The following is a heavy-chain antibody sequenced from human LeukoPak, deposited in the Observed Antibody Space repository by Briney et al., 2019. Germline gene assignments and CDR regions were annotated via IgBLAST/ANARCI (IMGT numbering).Heavy chain of an antibody. Sequence: SEALSLTCSVSGGSINNYYWSWIRPPPGKALEWIGYIYSSGSTNYNPSLKSRVTMSVDTFKNQFSLNLSPVAAAETAVYYCAKDQRLWFGELPYFDPWGQRTLVTVSS. J-gene: IGHJ5*02. CDR2: IYSSGST. CDR3: AKDQRLWFGELPYFDP. V-gene: IGHV4-59*01. CDR1: GGSINNYY. D-gene: IGHD3-10*01.